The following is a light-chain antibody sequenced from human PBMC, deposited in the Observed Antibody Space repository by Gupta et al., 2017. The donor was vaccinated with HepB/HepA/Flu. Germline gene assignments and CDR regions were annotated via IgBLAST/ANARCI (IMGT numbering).Light chain of an antibody. J-gene: IGKJ2*04. CDR3: QQSYSTPCS. V-gene: IGKV1-39*01. CDR2: AAS. Sequence: DIQMNQSTSSLSASVGDRVTITCRASQSISSYLNWYQQKPEKAPKLLIYAASSLQSGVPSRFSGSGSGTDFTLTISSLQPEDFATYYCQQSYSTPCSFGQGTKLEIK. CDR1: QSISSY.